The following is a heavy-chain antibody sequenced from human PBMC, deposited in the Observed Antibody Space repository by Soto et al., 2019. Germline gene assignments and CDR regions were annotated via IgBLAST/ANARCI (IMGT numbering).Heavy chain of an antibody. CDR1: GYTFTSYD. J-gene: IGHJ6*03. CDR3: AKFACIALAGCCFCSRYTDV. CDR2: MNPNSGNT. V-gene: IGHV1-8*01. D-gene: IGHD6-19*01. Sequence: ASVKVSCKASGYTFTSYDVTWVRQAPGQGLEWMGWMNPNSGNTGYAQKFQGRVTMTRDTSISTAYMELSSLTTDDTAVYYCAKFACIALAGCCFCSRYTDVWGKGTTVTVSS.